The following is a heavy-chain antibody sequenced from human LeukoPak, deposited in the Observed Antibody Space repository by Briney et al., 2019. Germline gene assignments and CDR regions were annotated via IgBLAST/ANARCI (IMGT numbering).Heavy chain of an antibody. CDR3: ARDGGLLPDN. D-gene: IGHD1-14*01. CDR2: ISPDGSSR. CDR1: GFPFSTYS. V-gene: IGHV3-74*01. J-gene: IGHJ4*02. Sequence: QLGGSLRLSCAASGFPFSTYSMHWVRQPPGKGLVWVSRISPDGSSRSYADSVKGRFIISRDNAKNTLSLQMTSLTAEDTAVYYCARDGGLLPDNWGKGTLVTVSS.